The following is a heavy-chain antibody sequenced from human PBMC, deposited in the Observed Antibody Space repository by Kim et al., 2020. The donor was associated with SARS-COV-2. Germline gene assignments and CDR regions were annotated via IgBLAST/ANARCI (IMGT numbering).Heavy chain of an antibody. J-gene: IGHJ5*02. CDR1: GDSVSSSNAA. D-gene: IGHD6-19*01. Sequence: SQTLSLTCAISGDSVSSSNAAWNWIRQSPSRGLEWLGRTYYKSKWYNDYALSVKSRIIIDPDTSRNQFSLQLNSVTPEDTAVYYCVRGEVYNSGCFDDWGQGTLVTVSS. V-gene: IGHV6-1*01. CDR3: VRGEVYNSGCFDD. CDR2: TYYKSKWYN.